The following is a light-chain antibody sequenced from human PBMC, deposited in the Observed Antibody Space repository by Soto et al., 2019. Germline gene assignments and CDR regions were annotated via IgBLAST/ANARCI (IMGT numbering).Light chain of an antibody. J-gene: IGKJ4*01. V-gene: IGKV1-39*01. CDR1: QSISSY. CDR3: QQSYSTPLT. CDR2: AAS. Sequence: DIQMTQSPSSLSASVGDRVTITCRASQSISSYLNWYQQKPGKAPKLLIYAASSVQSGVPSRFSGSGSGNEFTLPISSLQPEDFATYYCQQSYSTPLTFGGGTKVEIK.